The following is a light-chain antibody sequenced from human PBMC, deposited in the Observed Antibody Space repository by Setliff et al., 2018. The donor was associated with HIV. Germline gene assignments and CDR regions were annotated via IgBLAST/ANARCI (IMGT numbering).Light chain of an antibody. Sequence: SYELTQRPSVSVAPGKTARITCGGDNIGIKSVHWYQQKPGQSPVLVIYQDTKRPSGIPERFSGSNSGNTATLTISGAQAMDEADYYCQAWDSSTVVFGGGTKVTVL. J-gene: IGLJ3*02. CDR2: QDT. CDR1: NIGIKS. CDR3: QAWDSSTVV. V-gene: IGLV3-21*01.